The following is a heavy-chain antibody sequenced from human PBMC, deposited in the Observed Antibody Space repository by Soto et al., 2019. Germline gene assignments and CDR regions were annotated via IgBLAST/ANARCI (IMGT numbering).Heavy chain of an antibody. V-gene: IGHV3-23*01. CDR1: GFSFSSYT. CDR2: INNNSGSK. J-gene: IGHJ4*02. Sequence: GGSLRLSCAASGFSFSSYTMNWVRQAPGKRLEWVSSINNNSGSKYYADSVKGRFTISRDNSKNTLFLQMNSLKAEDTAVYFCAKDGDYEYFDYWGQGTQVTVSS. CDR3: AKDGDYEYFDY. D-gene: IGHD3-22*01.